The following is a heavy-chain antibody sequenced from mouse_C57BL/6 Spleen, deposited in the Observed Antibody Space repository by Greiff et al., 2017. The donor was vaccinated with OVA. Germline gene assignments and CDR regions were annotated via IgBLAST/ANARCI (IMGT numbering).Heavy chain of an antibody. CDR2: ISYDGSN. J-gene: IGHJ2*01. CDR1: GYSITSGYY. Sequence: EVKLQESGPGLVKPSQSLSLTCSVTGYSITSGYYWNWIRQFPGNKLEWMGYISYDGSNNYNPSLKNRISITRDTSKNQFFLKLNSVTTEDTATYYCAITTVVAFDYWGQGTTLTVSS. D-gene: IGHD1-1*01. CDR3: AITTVVAFDY. V-gene: IGHV3-6*01.